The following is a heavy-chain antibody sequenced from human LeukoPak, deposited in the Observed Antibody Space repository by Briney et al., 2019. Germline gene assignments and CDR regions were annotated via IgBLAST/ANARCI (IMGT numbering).Heavy chain of an antibody. J-gene: IGHJ4*02. V-gene: IGHV3-30*04. CDR3: ARDSRGSSLSFYFDY. CDR1: GFTFGSYA. CDR2: ISYDGSNK. Sequence: GGSLRLSCAASGFTFGSYAMHWVRQAPGKGLEWVAVISYDGSNKYYADSVKGRFTISRDNSKNTLYLQMNSLRAEDTAVYYCARDSRGSSLSFYFDYWGQGTLVTVSS. D-gene: IGHD6-13*01.